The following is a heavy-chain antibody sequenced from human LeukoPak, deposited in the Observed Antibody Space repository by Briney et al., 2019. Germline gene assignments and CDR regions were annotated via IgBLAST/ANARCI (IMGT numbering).Heavy chain of an antibody. V-gene: IGHV1-18*01. J-gene: IGHJ5*02. CDR2: ISTYNVNT. D-gene: IGHD3-10*01. Sequence: ASVKVSCKASGYTFTSYGICWVRQAPGQGLEWMGCISTYNVNTNYAQKFQGRVTMTTYTSTTTAYMELRSLRSDDTAVYYCARDTGSGSYTRRFDPWGQGTLVSVSS. CDR3: ARDTGSGSYTRRFDP. CDR1: GYTFTSYG.